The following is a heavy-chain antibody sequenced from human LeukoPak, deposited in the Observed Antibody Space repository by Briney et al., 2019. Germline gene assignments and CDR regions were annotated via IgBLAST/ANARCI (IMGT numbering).Heavy chain of an antibody. CDR2: INDGNGNT. Sequence: ASVKVSCKASGYGFTTYAMYWVRQAPGQRLEWMGWINDGNGNTKYSQKFQGRVTMTRDTSASTAYMELSSLRFEDTAVYYCASGGFDIWGQGTMVTVSS. J-gene: IGHJ3*02. CDR1: GYGFTTYA. V-gene: IGHV1-3*01. D-gene: IGHD2-15*01. CDR3: ASGGFDI.